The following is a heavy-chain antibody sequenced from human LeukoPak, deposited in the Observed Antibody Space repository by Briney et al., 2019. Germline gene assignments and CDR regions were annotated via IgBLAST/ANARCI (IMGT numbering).Heavy chain of an antibody. CDR2: IYYSGST. D-gene: IGHD3-10*01. V-gene: IGHV4-39*07. J-gene: IGHJ4*02. CDR1: GGSISSSSYY. Sequence: SETLSLTCTVSGGSISSSSYYWGWIRQPPGKGLEWIGSIYYSGSTYYNPSLKSRVTISVDTSKNQFSLKLSSVTAADTAVYYCARDRRYGSGSCYANFDYWGQGTLVTVSS. CDR3: ARDRRYGSGSCYANFDY.